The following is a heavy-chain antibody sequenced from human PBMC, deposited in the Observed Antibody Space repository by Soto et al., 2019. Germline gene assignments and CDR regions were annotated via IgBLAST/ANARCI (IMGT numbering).Heavy chain of an antibody. D-gene: IGHD4-4*01. CDR3: YRWHTYSWSNF. CDR1: GFNFGDYG. Sequence: ELQLVESGGGLVQPGRSLRLSCTGSGFNFGDYGMTWVRQAPGKGLEWVSTIRDKPYDETPEYAASVKGRFTISRDDSKSIAYLQMNSLQTEDTAVYYCYRWHTYSWSNFWGQGTLVTVSS. V-gene: IGHV3-49*04. CDR2: IRDKPYDETP. J-gene: IGHJ4*02.